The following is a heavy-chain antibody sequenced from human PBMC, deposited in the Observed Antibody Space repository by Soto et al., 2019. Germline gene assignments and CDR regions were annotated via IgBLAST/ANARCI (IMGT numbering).Heavy chain of an antibody. CDR3: ARGPGYSSSWYGGHWFDP. J-gene: IGHJ5*02. CDR1: GGSFSGYY. D-gene: IGHD6-13*01. CDR2: INHSGST. V-gene: IGHV4-34*01. Sequence: QVQLQQWGAGLLKPSETLSLTCAVYGGSFSGYYWSWIRQPPGKGLEWIGEINHSGSTNYNPSLKCRVTISVDTSKNQFSLKLSSVTAADTAVYYCARGPGYSSSWYGGHWFDPWGQGTLVTVSS.